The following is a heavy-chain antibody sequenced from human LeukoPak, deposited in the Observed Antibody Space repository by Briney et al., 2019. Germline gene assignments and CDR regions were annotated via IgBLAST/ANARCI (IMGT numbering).Heavy chain of an antibody. V-gene: IGHV4-4*07. CDR3: ARDSVPLYDFWSDYKDYMDV. Sequence: SETLSLTCTVSGGSISSYYWSWIRQPAGKGLEWIGRIYTGGSTNYNPSLKSRVTMSVDTSKNQFSLKLSSVTAADTAVYYCARDSVPLYDFWSDYKDYMDVWGKGTTVTVSS. D-gene: IGHD3-3*01. CDR2: IYTGGST. J-gene: IGHJ6*03. CDR1: GGSISSYY.